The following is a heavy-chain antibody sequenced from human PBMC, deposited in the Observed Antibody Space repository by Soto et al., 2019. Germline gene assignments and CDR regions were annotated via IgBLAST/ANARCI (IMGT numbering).Heavy chain of an antibody. CDR3: AKDWSYDFWSGYYPLYYYYGMDV. D-gene: IGHD3-3*01. CDR1: GFTFSSYG. CDR2: ISYDGSNK. V-gene: IGHV3-30*18. J-gene: IGHJ6*02. Sequence: GGSLRLSCAASGFTFSSYGMHWVRQAPGKGLEWVAVISYDGSNKYYADSVKGRFTISRDNHKNTLYLQMNSLRAEDTAVYYCAKDWSYDFWSGYYPLYYYYGMDVWGQGTTVTVSS.